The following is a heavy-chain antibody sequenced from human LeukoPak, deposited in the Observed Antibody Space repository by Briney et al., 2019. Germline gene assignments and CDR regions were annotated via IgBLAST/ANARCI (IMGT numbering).Heavy chain of an antibody. D-gene: IGHD6-19*01. V-gene: IGHV4-61*02. Sequence: PSQTLSLTCTVSGGSISSGSYYWSWIRQPAGKGLEWIGRIYTSGSTNYNPSLKSRVTISVDTSKNQFSLKLSSVTAADTAVYYCARGSYSSGWYFDYWAREPWSPSPQ. J-gene: IGHJ4*02. CDR3: ARGSYSSGWYFDY. CDR1: GGSISSGSYY. CDR2: IYTSGST.